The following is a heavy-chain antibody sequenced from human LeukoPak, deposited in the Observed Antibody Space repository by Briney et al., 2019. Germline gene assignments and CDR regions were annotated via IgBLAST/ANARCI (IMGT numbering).Heavy chain of an antibody. J-gene: IGHJ3*02. CDR2: IIPIFGTA. CDR3: ARDRAYYYDSSTPGGIAFDI. V-gene: IGHV1-69*05. CDR1: GGTFSSYA. Sequence: SVKVSCKASGGTFSSYAISWVRQAPGQGLEWMGGIIPIFGTANYAQKFQGRVTITTDESTSTAYMELSSLRTEDTAVYYCARDRAYYYDSSTPGGIAFDIWGQGTMVTVSS. D-gene: IGHD3-22*01.